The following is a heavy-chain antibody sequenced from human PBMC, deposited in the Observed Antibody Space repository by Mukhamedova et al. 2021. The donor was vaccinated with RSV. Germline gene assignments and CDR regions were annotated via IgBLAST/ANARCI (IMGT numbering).Heavy chain of an antibody. D-gene: IGHD6-19*01. V-gene: IGHV4-34*01. J-gene: IGHJ2*01. Sequence: PGKGLEWIGEINHSGSTNYNPSLKSRVTISVDTSKNQFSLKLSSVTAADTAVYYCARGLVLAVALYWYFDLWGRGTRVTVAS. CDR2: INHSGST. CDR3: ARGLVLAVALYWYFDL.